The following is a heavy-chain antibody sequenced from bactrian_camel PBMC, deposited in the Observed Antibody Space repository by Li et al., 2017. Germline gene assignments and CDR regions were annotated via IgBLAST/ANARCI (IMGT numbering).Heavy chain of an antibody. V-gene: IGHV3S1*01. CDR1: RFAFRTYY. Sequence: HVQLVESGGDLVQPGKSLTLSCAASRFAFRTYYMSWVRQAPGKGLEWVSGINGGGGITSGADSMKGRFTISRDNDKKSLLLQLNSLKFEDTAMYYCAQDPEVWGVHPRNLGVWGQGTQVTVSS. CDR3: AQDPEVWGVHPRNLGV. D-gene: IGHD3*01. J-gene: IGHJ6*01. CDR2: INGGGGIT.